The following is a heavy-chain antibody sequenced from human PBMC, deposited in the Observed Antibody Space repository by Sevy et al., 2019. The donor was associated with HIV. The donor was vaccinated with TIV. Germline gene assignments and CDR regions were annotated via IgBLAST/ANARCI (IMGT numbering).Heavy chain of an antibody. CDR2: IRSKVYGGTT. Sequence: GGSLRLSCTASGFTLGDYGLTWFRQAPGKGLEWVGFIRSKVYGGTTEYAASVKGRFTISRDDSNSIAHLQMNSLKTEDTAVYYCTGGRLLFLGWLFPADYWGQGTLVTVSS. J-gene: IGHJ4*02. CDR3: TGGRLLFLGWLFPADY. CDR1: GFTLGDYG. D-gene: IGHD3-3*01. V-gene: IGHV3-49*03.